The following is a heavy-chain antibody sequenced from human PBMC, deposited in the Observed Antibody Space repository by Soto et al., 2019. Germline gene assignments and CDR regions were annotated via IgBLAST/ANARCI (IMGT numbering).Heavy chain of an antibody. V-gene: IGHV1-69*01. CDR2: IIPIFGTA. J-gene: IGHJ4*02. D-gene: IGHD3-22*01. CDR3: ASDNDSSGYQLYFDY. CDR1: GGTFSSYA. Sequence: QVQLVQSGAEVKKPGSSVKVSCKASGGTFSSYAISWVRQAPGQGLEWMGGIIPIFGTANYAQKFQGRVTITADESTSTAYMELSSLRSEDTAVDYCASDNDSSGYQLYFDYWGQGTLVTVSS.